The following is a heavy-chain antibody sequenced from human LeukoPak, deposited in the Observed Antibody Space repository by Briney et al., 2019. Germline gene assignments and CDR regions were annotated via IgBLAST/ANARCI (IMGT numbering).Heavy chain of an antibody. V-gene: IGHV4-59*01. J-gene: IGHJ5*02. D-gene: IGHD6-13*01. CDR1: GGSISSYY. CDR3: ARGGDGSSWLTWFDP. CDR2: IYYSGST. Sequence: SETLSLTCTVSGGSISSYYWSWIRQPPGKGLEWIGYIYYSGSTKYNPSLKSRVTISLDTSKNQFSLKLSSVTAADTAVYYCARGGDGSSWLTWFDPWGQGTLVTVSS.